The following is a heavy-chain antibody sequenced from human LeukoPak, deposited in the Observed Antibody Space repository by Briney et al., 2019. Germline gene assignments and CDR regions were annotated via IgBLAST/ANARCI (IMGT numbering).Heavy chain of an antibody. CDR3: ARDIVVVPAAGATHWFDP. V-gene: IGHV4-4*02. CDR2: IYHSGST. Sequence: SETLSLTCAVSGGSISSSNWWSWVRQPPGKGLEWIGEIYHSGSTNYNPSLKSRVTISVDKSKNQFSLKLSSVTAADTAVYYCARDIVVVPAAGATHWFDPWGQGTLVTVSS. D-gene: IGHD2-2*01. CDR1: GGSISSSNW. J-gene: IGHJ5*02.